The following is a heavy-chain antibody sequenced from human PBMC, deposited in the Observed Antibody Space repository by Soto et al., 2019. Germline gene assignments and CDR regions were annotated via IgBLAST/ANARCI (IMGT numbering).Heavy chain of an antibody. CDR1: GASISSYN. CDR2: LNTAGTI. CDR3: ARDRGEYTSSWFWYFSH. V-gene: IGHV4-4*07. Sequence: LSLTCSVSGASISSYNWNWVRQSAGKGPEWVGRLNTAGTINYNPSLKSRITMSMDTSKNQISLHLRSVTAADTAMYYCARDRGEYTSSWFWYFSHWGHGTLVTVSS. J-gene: IGHJ2*01. D-gene: IGHD6-13*01.